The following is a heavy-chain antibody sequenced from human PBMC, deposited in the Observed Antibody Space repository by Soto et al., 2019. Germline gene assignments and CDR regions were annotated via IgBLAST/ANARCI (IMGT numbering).Heavy chain of an antibody. CDR2: ISGSGGST. D-gene: IGHD3-16*01. Sequence: PGGSLRLSCAASGFTFSSYAMSWVRQAPGKGLEWVSAISGSGGSTYYADSVKGRFTISRDNSKNTLYLQMNSLRAEDTAVYYCAKVFEGASDFYYYYGMDVWGQGTTVTVSS. V-gene: IGHV3-23*01. CDR3: AKVFEGASDFYYYYGMDV. J-gene: IGHJ6*02. CDR1: GFTFSSYA.